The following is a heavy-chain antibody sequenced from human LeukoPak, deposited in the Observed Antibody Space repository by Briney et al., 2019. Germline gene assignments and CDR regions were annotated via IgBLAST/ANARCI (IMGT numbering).Heavy chain of an antibody. CDR1: GGTLSSYA. CDR2: IIPIFGIA. V-gene: IGHV1-69*04. J-gene: IGHJ6*02. Sequence: GASVKVSCKASGGTLSSYAISWVRQAPGQGLQSMGRIIPIFGIANYAQKFQGRVTITADKSTSTAYMELSSLRSEDTAVYYCARGRDGYNLRIYYYGMDVWGQGTTVTVSS. D-gene: IGHD5-24*01. CDR3: ARGRDGYNLRIYYYGMDV.